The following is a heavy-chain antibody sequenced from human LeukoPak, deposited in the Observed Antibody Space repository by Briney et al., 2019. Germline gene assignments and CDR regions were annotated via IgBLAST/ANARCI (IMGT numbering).Heavy chain of an antibody. V-gene: IGHV3-74*01. D-gene: IGHD4-11*01. J-gene: IGHJ4*02. CDR2: INSDGSST. CDR1: GFTFSSYW. Sequence: GGSLRLSCAAPGFTFSSYWMHWVRQAPGKGLVWVSRINSDGSSTSYADSVKGRFTISRDNAKNTLYLQMNSLRAEDTAVYYCARGTDYSNYYYFDYWGQGTLVTVSS. CDR3: ARGTDYSNYYYFDY.